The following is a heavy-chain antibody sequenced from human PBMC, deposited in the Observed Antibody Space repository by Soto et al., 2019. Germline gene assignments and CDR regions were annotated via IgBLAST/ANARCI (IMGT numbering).Heavy chain of an antibody. V-gene: IGHV2-5*02. CDR3: AHAGQNVAAAGGFDP. CDR2: IYWDDDK. D-gene: IGHD6-13*01. CDR1: WFSLRTSGGG. Sequence: GPTLGKPTQTLPLPCTFSWFSLRTSGGGVGCVRQPPGKALEWLALIYWDDDKRYSPSLKSRLTITKDTSKNQVVLTMTNMDPVDTATYYCAHAGQNVAAAGGFDPWGQGTLVTVSS. J-gene: IGHJ5*02.